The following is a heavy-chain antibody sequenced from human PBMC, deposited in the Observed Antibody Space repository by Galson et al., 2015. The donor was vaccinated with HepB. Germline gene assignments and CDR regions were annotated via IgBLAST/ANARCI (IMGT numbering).Heavy chain of an antibody. J-gene: IGHJ4*02. CDR2: ISGSDATT. D-gene: IGHD5/OR15-5a*01. Sequence: SLRLSCAASGFTLSRYAMSWVRQAPGKGLEWVSVISGSDATTDYADSVRGRFTIFRDNSKNTLYLQMNSLRAEDTAVYYCAKTDSVYGYWFDFWGQGTLVTVSS. CDR3: AKTDSVYGYWFDF. V-gene: IGHV3-23*01. CDR1: GFTLSRYA.